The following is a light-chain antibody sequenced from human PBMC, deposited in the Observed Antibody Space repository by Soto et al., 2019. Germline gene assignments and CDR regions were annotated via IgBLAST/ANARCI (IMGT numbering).Light chain of an antibody. V-gene: IGLV1-40*01. CDR2: GNS. CDR3: QSYDSSLSDWV. J-gene: IGLJ3*02. Sequence: QSVLTQPPSVSGAPGQRVTIYCTGSSSNIGAGYDVHWYQQLPGTAPKLLIYGNSNRPSGVPDRFSGSKSGTSASLAITGLQAEDEADYDCQSYDSSLSDWVFGGGTKLTVL. CDR1: SSNIGAGYD.